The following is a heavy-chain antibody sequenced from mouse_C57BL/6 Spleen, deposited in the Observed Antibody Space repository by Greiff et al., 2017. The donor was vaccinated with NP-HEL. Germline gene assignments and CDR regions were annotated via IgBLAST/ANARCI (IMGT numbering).Heavy chain of an antibody. Sequence: EVHLVESGGGLVQPGESLKLSCESNEYEFPSHDMSWVRKTPEKRLELVAAINSDGGSTNYPDTMESRFILSRDNTKKTLYLQMSSLGSEDTALYYCARHDYDGAWLAYWGQGTLVTVSA. CDR2: INSDGGST. J-gene: IGHJ3*01. V-gene: IGHV5-2*01. D-gene: IGHD2-4*01. CDR3: ARHDYDGAWLAY. CDR1: EYEFPSHD.